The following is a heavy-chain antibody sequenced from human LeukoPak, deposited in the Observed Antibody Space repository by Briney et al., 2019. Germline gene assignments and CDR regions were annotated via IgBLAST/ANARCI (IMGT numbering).Heavy chain of an antibody. J-gene: IGHJ4*02. CDR1: GGSISSYY. D-gene: IGHD4-23*01. CDR3: ARQIYGGNSIDY. Sequence: PSETLSLTCTVSGGSISSYYWSWSRQPPGKGLEWIGYIYYSGSTNYNPSLKSRVTISVDTSKNQFSLKLSSVTAADTAVYYCARQIYGGNSIDYWGQGTLVTVSS. V-gene: IGHV4-59*01. CDR2: IYYSGST.